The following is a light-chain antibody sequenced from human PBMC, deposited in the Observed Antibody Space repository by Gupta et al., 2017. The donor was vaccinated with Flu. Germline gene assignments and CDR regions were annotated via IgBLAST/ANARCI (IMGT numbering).Light chain of an antibody. CDR2: DAS. V-gene: IGKV3-11*01. Sequence: LSLSRGERATLSCRASQSVSNNLAWYQQKPGQAPRLLIYDASNRATGIPARFSGSESGTDFTLTISRLEPEDFAVYYCQQRSNWPPGPLTFGGGTKVEI. J-gene: IGKJ4*01. CDR3: QQRSNWPPGPLT. CDR1: QSVSNN.